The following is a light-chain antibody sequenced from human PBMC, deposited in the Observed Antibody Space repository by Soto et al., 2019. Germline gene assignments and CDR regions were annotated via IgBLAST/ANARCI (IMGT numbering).Light chain of an antibody. CDR1: SSDVGGYNY. CDR3: SSYTSSSTYV. J-gene: IGLJ1*01. CDR2: DVS. Sequence: QSALTQPASVSGSPGQSITISCTGTSSDVGGYNYVSWYQQYPGKAPKLMIYDVSSRPSGVSNRFSGSKSDNTASLTISGLQAEDEADYYCSSYTSSSTYVFGTGTKVTVL. V-gene: IGLV2-14*01.